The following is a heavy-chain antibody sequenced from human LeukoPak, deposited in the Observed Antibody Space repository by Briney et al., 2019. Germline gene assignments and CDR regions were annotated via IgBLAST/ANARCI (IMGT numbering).Heavy chain of an antibody. D-gene: IGHD4-23*01. Sequence: SQTLSLTCTVSGGSISSGGYYWSWIRQHPGKGLEWIGYIYYSGSTYYNPSLKSRVTISVDTSKNQCSLKLSSVTAADTAVYYCARGGMVRLGPFDYWGQGTLVTVSS. J-gene: IGHJ4*02. CDR1: GGSISSGGYY. V-gene: IGHV4-31*03. CDR3: ARGGMVRLGPFDY. CDR2: IYYSGST.